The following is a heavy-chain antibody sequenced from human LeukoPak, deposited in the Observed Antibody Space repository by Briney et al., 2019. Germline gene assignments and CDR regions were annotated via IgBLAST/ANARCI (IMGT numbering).Heavy chain of an antibody. Sequence: TVKVSCKASGGTFSSYTISWVRQAPGQGLEWMGRIIPILGIANYAQKFQGRVTITADKSTSTAYMELSSLRSEDTAVYYCARASTVPYNWFDPWGQGTLVTVSS. CDR1: GGTFSSYT. D-gene: IGHD4-11*01. CDR3: ARASTVPYNWFDP. J-gene: IGHJ5*02. V-gene: IGHV1-69*02. CDR2: IIPILGIA.